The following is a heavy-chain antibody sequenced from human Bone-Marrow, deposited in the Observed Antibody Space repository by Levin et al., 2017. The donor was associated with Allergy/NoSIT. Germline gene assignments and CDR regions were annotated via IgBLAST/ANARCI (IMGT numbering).Heavy chain of an antibody. CDR2: ISGYNGKT. J-gene: IGHJ4*02. Sequence: GASVKVSCKTSGYTFNKYGINWVRQTPGQGLEWMGWISGYNGKTNYTRKFQDRVTMTTDTSANTAYMELRSLTSADTAVYYCARDFATYCGGDCSLDNWGQGTLVTVSS. CDR3: ARDFATYCGGDCSLDN. CDR1: GYTFNKYG. V-gene: IGHV1-18*01. D-gene: IGHD2-21*02.